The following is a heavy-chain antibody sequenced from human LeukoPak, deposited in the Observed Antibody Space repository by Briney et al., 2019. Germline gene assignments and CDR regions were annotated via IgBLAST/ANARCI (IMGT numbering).Heavy chain of an antibody. Sequence: GGSLRLSCTAPGFTLGDYAMSWVRQAPGKGLEGVGFIRSKAYGGTTEYAASVKGRFTISRDDSKSIAYLQMNSLKTEDTAVYYCTSLRGYSYGLADYWGQGTLVTVSS. CDR3: TSLRGYSYGLADY. V-gene: IGHV3-49*04. D-gene: IGHD5-18*01. CDR2: IRSKAYGGTT. J-gene: IGHJ4*02. CDR1: GFTLGDYA.